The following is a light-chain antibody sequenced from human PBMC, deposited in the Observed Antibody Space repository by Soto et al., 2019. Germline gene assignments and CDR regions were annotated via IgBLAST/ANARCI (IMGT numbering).Light chain of an antibody. CDR1: QRISSY. Sequence: DIQMTQSPSSLSASVGDSVTITCRTSQRISSYLNWYQHSPGKAPKLLIYASSYLQSGVPSRFSGRGSVTDFTLTISSLQPEDFAIYYCQQSYSIPFTFGGGTKVEIK. J-gene: IGKJ4*01. CDR2: ASS. V-gene: IGKV1-39*01. CDR3: QQSYSIPFT.